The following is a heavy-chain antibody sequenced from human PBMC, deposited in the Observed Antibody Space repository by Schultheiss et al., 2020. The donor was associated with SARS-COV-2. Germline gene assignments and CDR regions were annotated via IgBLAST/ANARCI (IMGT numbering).Heavy chain of an antibody. CDR3: FATGLVGYGY. J-gene: IGHJ4*02. V-gene: IGHV3-74*01. CDR1: GLTFSSNW. Sequence: GGSLRLSCAASGLTFSSNWMHWVRQAPGKGLVWVSRINSDGSSTSYADSVKGRFTISRDNAKNTLYLQMNSLRAEDTAVYYCFATGLVGYGYWGQGTLVTVSS. D-gene: IGHD6-19*01. CDR2: INSDGSST.